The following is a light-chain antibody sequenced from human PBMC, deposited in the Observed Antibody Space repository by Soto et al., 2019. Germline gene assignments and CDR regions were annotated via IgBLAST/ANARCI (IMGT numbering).Light chain of an antibody. Sequence: QSALTQPASVSGSPGQSITISCTGTSSDVGYYDYVSWYQQHPGKAPKLMISEVSNRPSGVSTRFSGSKSGSTASLTISGLQAEDEADYYCSSYTRTTTVIFGGGTKLTVL. V-gene: IGLV2-14*01. CDR3: SSYTRTTTVI. J-gene: IGLJ2*01. CDR1: SSDVGYYDY. CDR2: EVS.